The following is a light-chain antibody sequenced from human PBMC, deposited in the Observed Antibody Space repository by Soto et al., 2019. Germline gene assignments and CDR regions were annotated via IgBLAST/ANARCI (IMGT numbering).Light chain of an antibody. CDR2: KAS. J-gene: IGKJ1*01. Sequence: DIQMTQSLSTLSASVGDRVTITCRASQNINDALVWYQQKPGKAPNLLIYKASSLESGVLLRFSGSGSGTEFTLTISRLQPEDFAAYYCQQHKSYPRTFGQGTKVEIK. V-gene: IGKV1-5*03. CDR3: QQHKSYPRT. CDR1: QNINDA.